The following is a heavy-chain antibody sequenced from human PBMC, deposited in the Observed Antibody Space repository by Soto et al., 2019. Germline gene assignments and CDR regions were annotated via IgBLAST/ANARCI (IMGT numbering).Heavy chain of an antibody. CDR3: DTMGTPVTGLYYFDY. D-gene: IGHD4-17*01. V-gene: IGHV4-30-4*01. CDR2: ISDSGTT. CDR1: GGPISSGNYY. J-gene: IGHJ4*02. Sequence: QVQLQESGPGLVKPSQTLSLTCTVSGGPISSGNYYWSWIRQPPGKGLEWIGFISDSGTTHYSASLRSRVSISVDTSKNQFSLDLSSVTAADTAVYYCDTMGTPVTGLYYFDYWGQGTLVTVSS.